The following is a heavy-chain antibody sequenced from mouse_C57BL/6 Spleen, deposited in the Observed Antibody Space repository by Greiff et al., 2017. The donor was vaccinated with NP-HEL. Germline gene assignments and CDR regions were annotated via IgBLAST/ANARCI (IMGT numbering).Heavy chain of an antibody. V-gene: IGHV1-63*01. Sequence: QVQLKQSGAELVRPGTSVKMSCKASGYTFTNYWIGWAKQRPGHGLEWIGDIYPGGGYTNYNEKFKGKATLTADKSSSTAYMQFSSLTSEDSAIYYCARKGSYDYYAMDYWGQGTSVTVSS. CDR3: ARKGSYDYYAMDY. CDR1: GYTFTNYW. CDR2: IYPGGGYT. J-gene: IGHJ4*01.